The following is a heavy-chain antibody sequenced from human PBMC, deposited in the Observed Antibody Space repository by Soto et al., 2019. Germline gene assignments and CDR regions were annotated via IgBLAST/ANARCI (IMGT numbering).Heavy chain of an antibody. CDR2: IYYSGST. D-gene: IGHD5-12*01. CDR1: GGSISSGGYY. J-gene: IGHJ4*02. Sequence: SETLSLTCTVSGGSISSGGYYWSWIRQHPGKGLEWIGYIYYSGSTYYNPSLKSRVTISVDTSTNQFSLKLSSVTAADTAVYYCARDTSGYDYLDFWGQGTMVTVYS. CDR3: ARDTSGYDYLDF. V-gene: IGHV4-31*03.